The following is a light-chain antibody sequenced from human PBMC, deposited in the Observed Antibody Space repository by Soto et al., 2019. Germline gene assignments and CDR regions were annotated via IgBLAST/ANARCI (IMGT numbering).Light chain of an antibody. CDR1: ESVSNS. CDR3: QQYGSSPRT. Sequence: ETVLRQSPATLSLSPGERATLSCRASESVSNSLAWYQHKPGQAPRLLIYNASNRATGIPDRFSGSGSGTDFTLTISRLEPEDFAVYYCQQYGSSPRTFGQGTKVDIK. V-gene: IGKV3-20*01. J-gene: IGKJ1*01. CDR2: NAS.